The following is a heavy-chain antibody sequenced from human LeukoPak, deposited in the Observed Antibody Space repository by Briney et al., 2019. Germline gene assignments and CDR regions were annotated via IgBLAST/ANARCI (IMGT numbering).Heavy chain of an antibody. Sequence: GGSLRLSCAVSAFTFRSYWMHWVRQAPGKGLVWVSSIKSDGSSTTYADSVKGRFTISRDNAENTLYLQMNSLRVEDTAVYYCARISTMVRHYWGQGTLVTVSS. CDR3: ARISTMVRHY. CDR1: AFTFRSYW. D-gene: IGHD3-10*01. CDR2: IKSDGSST. V-gene: IGHV3-74*03. J-gene: IGHJ4*02.